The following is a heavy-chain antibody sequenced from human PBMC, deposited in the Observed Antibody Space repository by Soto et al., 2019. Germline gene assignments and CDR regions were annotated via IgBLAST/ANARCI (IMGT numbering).Heavy chain of an antibody. CDR2: IYWDDDR. Sequence: QITLKESGPALVKPTQTLTLTCSFSGFSLITTGVGVGWIRQPPGKALEWVALIYWDDDRRYSPSLKSTLTADNDTHKTPVRLTMTNTDPAHTARFCCTSSNESSDFWTGYLAWGQGTRVTVSS. CDR1: GFSLITTGVG. V-gene: IGHV2-5*02. CDR3: TSSNESSDFWTGYLA. J-gene: IGHJ1*01. D-gene: IGHD3-3*01.